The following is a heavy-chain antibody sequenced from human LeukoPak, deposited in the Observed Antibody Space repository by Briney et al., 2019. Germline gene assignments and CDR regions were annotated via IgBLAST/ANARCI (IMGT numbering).Heavy chain of an antibody. CDR2: IIPIFGTA. Sequence: RASVTVSFMASGGTLISYAISWVGQAPGQGVEWMGGIIPIFGTADYAQKFQGRVTITADESTTTAYMKLSRLRSDDTAVYYCASRGYIYGYHYWGQGTLATVSS. D-gene: IGHD5-18*01. CDR3: ASRGYIYGYHY. CDR1: GGTLISYA. V-gene: IGHV1-69*13. J-gene: IGHJ4*02.